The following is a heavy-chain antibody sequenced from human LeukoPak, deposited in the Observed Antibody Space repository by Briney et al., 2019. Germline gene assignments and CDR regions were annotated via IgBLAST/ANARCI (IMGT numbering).Heavy chain of an antibody. CDR1: GFAFSTYG. Sequence: GGSLRLSCAASGFAFSTYGMHWVRQAPGKGLEWVAFMRHVGSNEYYADSVRGRFAISRDNSQNTLHLQMNILRVEDTAVYYCVKDWGVLPDYSADGFDIWGPGTVVTVSS. J-gene: IGHJ3*02. V-gene: IGHV3-30*02. CDR3: VKDWGVLPDYSADGFDI. CDR2: MRHVGSNE. D-gene: IGHD4-11*01.